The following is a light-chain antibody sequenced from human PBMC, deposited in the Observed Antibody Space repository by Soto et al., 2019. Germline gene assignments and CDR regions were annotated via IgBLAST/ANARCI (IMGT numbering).Light chain of an antibody. Sequence: QPVLTQPPSVSGAPGQRVTISCTGSSSNIGTGYDVHWYQQLPGTAPKLLIYGNTNRPSGVPDRFSGSKSGTSASLAITGLQAEAEADYYCQSYDSSLSGVVFGGGTKVTVL. CDR3: QSYDSSLSGVV. CDR1: SSNIGTGYD. CDR2: GNT. J-gene: IGLJ2*01. V-gene: IGLV1-40*01.